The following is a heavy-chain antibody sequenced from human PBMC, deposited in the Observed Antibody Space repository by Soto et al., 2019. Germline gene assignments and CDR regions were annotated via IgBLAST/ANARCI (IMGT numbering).Heavy chain of an antibody. J-gene: IGHJ6*02. CDR1: GYPFTNYG. CDR3: ARYYDFWSGHTPYGMDV. CDR2: ISPYSGNT. D-gene: IGHD3-3*01. Sequence: GASVKVSCKPSGYPFTNYGISWVRQAPGQGLEWMGWISPYSGNTNYALKFQGRVPMTTDTPTRTAYMELRSLRSDDTAVYYCARYYDFWSGHTPYGMDVWGQGTTVTVSS. V-gene: IGHV1-18*04.